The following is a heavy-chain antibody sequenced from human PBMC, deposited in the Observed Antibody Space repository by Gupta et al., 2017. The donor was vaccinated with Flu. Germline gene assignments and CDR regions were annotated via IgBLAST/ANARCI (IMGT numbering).Heavy chain of an antibody. V-gene: IGHV3-48*03. J-gene: IGHJ4*02. Sequence: EVQLVESGGGLVQPGGSLRLSCAASGFTFSSYEMNWVRQAPGKGLEWVSYISSSGSTIYYADSVKGRFTISRDNAKNSLYLQMNSLRAEDTAVYYCARDGDYYDSSGYEKWGQGTLVTVSS. CDR3: ARDGDYYDSSGYEK. CDR2: ISSSGSTI. D-gene: IGHD3-22*01. CDR1: GFTFSSYE.